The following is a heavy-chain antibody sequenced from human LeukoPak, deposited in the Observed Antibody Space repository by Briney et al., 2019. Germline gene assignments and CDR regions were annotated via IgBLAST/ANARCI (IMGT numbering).Heavy chain of an antibody. V-gene: IGHV4-4*07. CDR1: GGSISSYY. D-gene: IGHD3-10*01. CDR2: IYTSGST. CDR3: ARASGSIWFGELLIHTGGAFDI. J-gene: IGHJ3*02. Sequence: SETLSLTCTVSGGSISSYYWSWIRQPAGKGLEWIGRIYTSGSTNYNPSLKSRVTMSVDTSKNQFSLKLSSVTAADTAVYYCARASGSIWFGELLIHTGGAFDIWGQGTMVTVSS.